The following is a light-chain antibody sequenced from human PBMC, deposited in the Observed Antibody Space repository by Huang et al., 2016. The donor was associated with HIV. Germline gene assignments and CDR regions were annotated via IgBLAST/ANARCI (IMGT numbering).Light chain of an antibody. CDR1: QSVGSS. V-gene: IGKV3-15*01. CDR3: QEYSNMNT. CDR2: GAS. Sequence: EIQMTQSPGTLSVSPGERVTLYCRASQSVGSSLAWFQYKPGQAPRLVIYGASTRATDIPVRFSGSGSGTEFTLSINSLQSEDYAVYYCQEYSNMNTFGQGTRLEIK. J-gene: IGKJ2*01.